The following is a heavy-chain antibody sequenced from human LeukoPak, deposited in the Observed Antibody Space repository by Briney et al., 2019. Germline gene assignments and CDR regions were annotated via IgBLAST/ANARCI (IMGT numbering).Heavy chain of an antibody. CDR1: GLPFSIYG. J-gene: IGHJ3*02. Sequence: GRSLSLSCGASGLPFSIYGMNWVRQAPGKGLEWVAVISYDGSNKYYADSVKGRFTISRDNSKNTLYLQMNSLRAEDTAVYYCAKPLVGAGGRDDAFDIWGQGTMVTVSS. V-gene: IGHV3-30*18. D-gene: IGHD1-26*01. CDR3: AKPLVGAGGRDDAFDI. CDR2: ISYDGSNK.